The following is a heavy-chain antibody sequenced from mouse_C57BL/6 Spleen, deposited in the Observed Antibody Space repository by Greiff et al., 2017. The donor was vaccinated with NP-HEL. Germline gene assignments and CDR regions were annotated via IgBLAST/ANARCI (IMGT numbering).Heavy chain of an antibody. CDR1: GYTFTNYY. V-gene: IGHV1-19*01. CDR3: ARKGYDENFDY. J-gene: IGHJ2*01. CDR2: INPYNGGT. Sequence: EVQLQQSGPVLVKPGASVKMSCKASGYTFTNYYMNWVKQSHGKSLEWIGVINPYNGGTSYNQKFKGKATLTVDKSSSTAYMELNSLTSEDSAVYYCARKGYDENFDYWGQGTTLTVSS. D-gene: IGHD2-2*01.